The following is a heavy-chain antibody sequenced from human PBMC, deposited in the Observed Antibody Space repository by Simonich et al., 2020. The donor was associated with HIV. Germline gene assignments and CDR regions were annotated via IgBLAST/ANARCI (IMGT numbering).Heavy chain of an antibody. CDR1: GGSLSVYY. V-gene: IGHV4-34*01. D-gene: IGHD6-13*01. J-gene: IGHJ1*01. Sequence: QVQLQQWGAGLLKPSETLSLTCAVYGGSLSVYYWSWIRQPPGKGLEWIGKINHSGSTNHNPTHRSRVTISVDTSKNQFSLKLSSVTAADTAVYYCARLTAGGLGEYFQHWGQGTLVTVSS. CDR2: INHSGST. CDR3: ARLTAGGLGEYFQH.